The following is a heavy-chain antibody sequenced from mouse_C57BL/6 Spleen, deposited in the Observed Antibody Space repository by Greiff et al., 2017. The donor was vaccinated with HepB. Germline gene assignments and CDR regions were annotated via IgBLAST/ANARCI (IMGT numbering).Heavy chain of an antibody. V-gene: IGHV1-15*01. J-gene: IGHJ1*03. Sequence: QVHVKQSGAELVRPGASVTLSCKASGYTFTDYEMHWVKQTPVHGLEWIGAIDPETGGTAYNQKFKGKAILTADKSSSTAYMELRSLTSEDSAVYYCTRRITTVVPYWYFDVWGTGTTVTVSS. D-gene: IGHD1-1*01. CDR3: TRRITTVVPYWYFDV. CDR2: IDPETGGT. CDR1: GYTFTDYE.